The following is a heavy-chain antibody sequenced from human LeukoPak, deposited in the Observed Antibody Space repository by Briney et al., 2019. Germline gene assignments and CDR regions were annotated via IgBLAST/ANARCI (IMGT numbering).Heavy chain of an antibody. CDR2: ISAYNGNT. CDR1: GYTFTSYG. CDR3: ARRRGGSYYEYSFDY. Sequence: ASVTVSCTASGYTFTSYGISWVRQAPGQGLEWMGWISAYNGNTNYAQKLQGRVTMTTDTSTSTAYMELRSLRADDTAVYYCARRRGGSYYEYSFDYWGQGTLVTVSS. J-gene: IGHJ4*02. V-gene: IGHV1-18*01. D-gene: IGHD1-26*01.